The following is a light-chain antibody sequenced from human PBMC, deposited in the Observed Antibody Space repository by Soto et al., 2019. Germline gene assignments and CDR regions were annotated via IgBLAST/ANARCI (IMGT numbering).Light chain of an antibody. CDR3: QQYNRPPWT. CDR2: KAS. Sequence: DIQMTQSPSTLSASVGDRVTITCRASQSISSWLAWYQQKPGKAPKLLIYKASSLESGVPSRFSSSGSGTEFTLTISSLQPDDFATYYCQQYNRPPWTFGQGTKVEIK. CDR1: QSISSW. V-gene: IGKV1-5*03. J-gene: IGKJ1*01.